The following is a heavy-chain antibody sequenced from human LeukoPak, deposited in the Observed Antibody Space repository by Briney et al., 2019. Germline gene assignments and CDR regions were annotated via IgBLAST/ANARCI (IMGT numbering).Heavy chain of an antibody. CDR2: IYPGDSDT. J-gene: IGHJ4*02. CDR1: GYSFSNHW. CDR3: ARHGCLVSGSCYFDY. D-gene: IGHD3-10*01. V-gene: IGHV5-51*01. Sequence: GESLKISCKGSGYSFSNHWIGWVRQKPGKGPEWMALIYPGDSDTKYSSSFQGQVTVSADKSTSTAYLQWRSLKASDTATYYCARHGCLVSGSCYFDYWGQGVLVTVSS.